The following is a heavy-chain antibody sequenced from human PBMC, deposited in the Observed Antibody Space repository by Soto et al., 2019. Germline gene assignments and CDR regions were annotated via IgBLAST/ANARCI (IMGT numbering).Heavy chain of an antibody. V-gene: IGHV3-7*01. CDR3: ARSPYYDYVWGSYRTSLAFDY. CDR2: IKQDGSEK. Sequence: VGSLRLSCAASGFTFSSYWMSWVRQAPGKGLEWVANIKQDGSEKYYVDSVKGRFTISRDNAKNSLYLQMNSLRAEDTAVYYCARSPYYDYVWGSYRTSLAFDYWGQGTLVTVSS. CDR1: GFTFSSYW. D-gene: IGHD3-16*02. J-gene: IGHJ4*02.